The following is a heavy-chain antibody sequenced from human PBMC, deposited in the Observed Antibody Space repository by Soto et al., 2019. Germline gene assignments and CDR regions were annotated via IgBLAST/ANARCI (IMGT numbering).Heavy chain of an antibody. J-gene: IGHJ4*02. V-gene: IGHV4-61*01. CDR2: IYYSGST. Sequence: PSETLSLTCAVSGGSISSSYYWSWIRQPPGKGLEWIGYIYYSGSTNYNPSLKSRVTISVDTSKNQFSLKLSSVTAADTAVYYCARVWGYYFDFWGQGTLVTVSS. CDR3: ARVWGYYFDF. D-gene: IGHD3-16*01. CDR1: GGSISSSYY.